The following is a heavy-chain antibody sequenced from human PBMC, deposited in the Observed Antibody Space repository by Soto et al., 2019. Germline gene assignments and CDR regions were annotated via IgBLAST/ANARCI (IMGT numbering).Heavy chain of an antibody. D-gene: IGHD3-16*02. CDR2: ISSSSSTI. V-gene: IGHV3-48*01. CDR1: GFTFSSYS. J-gene: IGHJ4*01. Sequence: EVQLVESGGGLVQPGGSLRLSCAASGFTFSSYSMNWVRQAPGKGLEWVSYISSSSSTIYYADSVKGRFTISRDNAKNSLYMQMNSLRAEETAVYYCARDQYYDYIWGSYRAQPHYWGHGTLVTVSS. CDR3: ARDQYYDYIWGSYRAQPHY.